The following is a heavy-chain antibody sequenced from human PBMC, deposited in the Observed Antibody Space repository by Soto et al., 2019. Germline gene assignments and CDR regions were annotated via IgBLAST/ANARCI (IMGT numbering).Heavy chain of an antibody. V-gene: IGHV4-59*01. CDR2: IYYSGST. J-gene: IGHJ4*02. Sequence: SETLSLTCTVSGGSISSYYWSWIRQPPGKGLEWIGYIYYSGSTNYNPSLKSRVTISVDTSKNQFSLKLSSVTAADTAVYYCARSPLVTYDFWSGYPNIFDYWGQGTLVTVSS. D-gene: IGHD3-3*01. CDR1: GGSISSYY. CDR3: ARSPLVTYDFWSGYPNIFDY.